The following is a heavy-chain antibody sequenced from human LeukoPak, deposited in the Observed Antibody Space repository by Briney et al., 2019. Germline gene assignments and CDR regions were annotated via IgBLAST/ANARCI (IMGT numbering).Heavy chain of an antibody. CDR3: ARDDSYGSGTRFYNWFDP. J-gene: IGHJ5*02. V-gene: IGHV4-4*07. Sequence: SDTLSLTCTVSSGSISSYYWSWIRQSAGQGLEWIGCIYASGGTNYNPPLKSRVTMSVDTSKNQLSLKLSSVSAADRAVYCCARDDSYGSGTRFYNWFDPWGEGTLVTVSS. D-gene: IGHD3-10*01. CDR1: SGSISSYY. CDR2: IYASGGT.